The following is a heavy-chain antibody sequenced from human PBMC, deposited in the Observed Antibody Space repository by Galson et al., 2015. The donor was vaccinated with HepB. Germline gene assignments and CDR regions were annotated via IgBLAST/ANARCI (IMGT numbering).Heavy chain of an antibody. CDR1: GGTFSSYA. V-gene: IGHV1-69*06. J-gene: IGHJ4*02. CDR2: IIPIFGTA. CDR3: ATLVTSYYYGLGSYDY. Sequence: SVKVSCKASGGTFSSYAISWVRQAPGQGLEWMGGIIPIFGTANYAQKFQGRVTITADTSTDTAYMELSSLRSEDTAVYYCATLVTSYYYGLGSYDYWGQGTLVTVSS. D-gene: IGHD3-10*01.